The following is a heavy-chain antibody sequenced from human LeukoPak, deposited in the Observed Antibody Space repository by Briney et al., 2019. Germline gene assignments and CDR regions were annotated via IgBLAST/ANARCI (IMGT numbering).Heavy chain of an antibody. J-gene: IGHJ2*01. D-gene: IGHD3-3*01. CDR3: AKVLVRGWYFDL. CDR1: GFTFSSYW. Sequence: GGSLRLSCAASGFTFSSYWMHWVRQAPGKGLVWVSRINSDGSSTSYADSVKGRFTISRDNAKNTLYLQMNSLRAEDTAVYYCAKVLVRGWYFDLWGRGTLVTVSS. V-gene: IGHV3-74*01. CDR2: INSDGSST.